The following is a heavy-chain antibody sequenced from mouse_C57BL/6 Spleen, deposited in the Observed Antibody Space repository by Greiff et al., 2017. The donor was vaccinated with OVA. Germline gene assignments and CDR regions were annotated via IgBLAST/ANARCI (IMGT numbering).Heavy chain of an antibody. D-gene: IGHD2-4*01. Sequence: VNVVESGAELMKPGASVKLSCKATGYTFTGYWIEWVKQRPGHGLEWIGEILPGSGSTNYNEKFKGKATFTADTSSNTAYMQLSSLTTEDSAIYYCAREDYYDYDGYYFDYWGQGTTLTVSS. CDR1: GYTFTGYW. CDR2: ILPGSGST. J-gene: IGHJ2*01. V-gene: IGHV1-9*01. CDR3: AREDYYDYDGYYFDY.